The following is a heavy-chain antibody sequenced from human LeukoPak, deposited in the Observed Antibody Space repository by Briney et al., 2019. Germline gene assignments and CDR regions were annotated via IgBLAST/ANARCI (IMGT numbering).Heavy chain of an antibody. CDR2: TSYSGAT. J-gene: IGHJ4*02. V-gene: IGHV4-59*01. CDR1: GGSISSSY. Sequence: SETLSLTCTVSGGSISSSYWTWIRQPPGKGPEWIGYTSYSGATNYNPSLKSRITISVDTSENQFSLKLDSVTAADTAVYYCARVAYYRGSGSYIFDLWGQGTLVTVSS. D-gene: IGHD3-10*01. CDR3: ARVAYYRGSGSYIFDL.